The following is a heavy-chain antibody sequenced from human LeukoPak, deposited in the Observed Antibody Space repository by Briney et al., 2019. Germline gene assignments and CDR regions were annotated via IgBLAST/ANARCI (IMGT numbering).Heavy chain of an antibody. D-gene: IGHD3-3*01. CDR1: GFTFSSYW. CDR2: INSDGRST. CDR3: ARDYDFDDY. J-gene: IGHJ4*02. V-gene: IGHV3-74*01. Sequence: GGSLRLSCSASGFTFSSYWMHWVPQAPGKGLVWVSHINSDGRSTSYADSVKGRFTISRDNAKNTLYLQMNSLRAEDTAVYYCARDYDFDDYWGQGTLVTVSS.